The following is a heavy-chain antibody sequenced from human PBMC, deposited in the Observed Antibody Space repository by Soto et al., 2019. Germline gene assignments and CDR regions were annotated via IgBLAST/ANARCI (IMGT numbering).Heavy chain of an antibody. V-gene: IGHV3-33*01. CDR2: IWYDGSNK. CDR3: ARVSSPHFIVAATLDY. J-gene: IGHJ4*02. Sequence: QVQLVESGGGVVQPGRSLRLSCAASGFTFSRYGMHWVRQAPGKGLEWVAVIWYDGSNKYYAGSVKGRFTISRDNSKNTLYLQMNSLRAEDTAVYYCARVSSPHFIVAATLDYWGQGTLVTV. CDR1: GFTFSRYG. D-gene: IGHD1-26*01.